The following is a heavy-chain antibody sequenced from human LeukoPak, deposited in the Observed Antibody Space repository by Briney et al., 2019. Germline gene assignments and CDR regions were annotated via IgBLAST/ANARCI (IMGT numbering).Heavy chain of an antibody. CDR3: AKGPEETYYHDSSGYYYD. CDR1: GFTFSSYA. J-gene: IGHJ4*02. D-gene: IGHD3-22*01. CDR2: ISGSGGST. Sequence: GGSLRLSCAASGFTFSSYAMSWVRQAPGKGLEWVSAISGSGGSTYYADSVKGRFTISRDNSKNTLYLQMNSLRAEDTAVYYCAKGPEETYYHDSSGYYYDWGQGTLVTVSS. V-gene: IGHV3-23*01.